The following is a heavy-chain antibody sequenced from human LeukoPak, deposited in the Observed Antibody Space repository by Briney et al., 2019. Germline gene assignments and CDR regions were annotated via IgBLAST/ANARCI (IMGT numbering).Heavy chain of an antibody. CDR1: GFTFSGYG. Sequence: PGRSLRLSCAASGFTFSGYGMHWVRLAPGRGLEWAAVISFDGSHKYYADSVQGRLTISRDNSKNTLYLQMNSLRTEDTAVYYCTRSYSPNLYYFDYWGQGTLVTFSS. D-gene: IGHD4-11*01. CDR3: TRSYSPNLYYFDY. J-gene: IGHJ4*02. CDR2: ISFDGSHK. V-gene: IGHV3-30*03.